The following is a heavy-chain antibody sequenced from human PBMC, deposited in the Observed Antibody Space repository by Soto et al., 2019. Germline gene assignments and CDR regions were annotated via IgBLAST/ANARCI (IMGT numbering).Heavy chain of an antibody. CDR3: ARMASFGTLNWFEP. D-gene: IGHD1-1*01. CDR1: GYTFINYD. J-gene: IGHJ5*02. CDR2: MNPGSGKT. Sequence: ASVKVSCKASGYTFINYDISWVRQATGQGLEWMVWMNPGSGKTGYANKFQGRVTMTRDASTSTANLELSSLTSEDTAVYYCARMASFGTLNWFEPWGQGTMVTVSS. V-gene: IGHV1-8*02.